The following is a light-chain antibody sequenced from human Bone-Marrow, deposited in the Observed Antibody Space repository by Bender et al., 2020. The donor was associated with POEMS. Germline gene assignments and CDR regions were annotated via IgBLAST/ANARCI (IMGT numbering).Light chain of an antibody. CDR1: STNIGNEY. V-gene: IGLV1-51*01. CDR2: DND. J-gene: IGLJ3*02. CDR3: SSYTSSSTWV. Sequence: QSVLTQPPSVSAAPGQKVTISCSGSSTNIGNEYVSWYQQLPGTAPKLLIYDNDKRPSGIPDRFSGSKSGTSATLGITGLQTGDEADYYCSSYTSSSTWVFGGGTKLTVL.